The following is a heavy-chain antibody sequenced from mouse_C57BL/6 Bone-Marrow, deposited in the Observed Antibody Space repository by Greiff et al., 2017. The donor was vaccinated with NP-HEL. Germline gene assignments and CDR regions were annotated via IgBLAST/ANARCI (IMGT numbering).Heavy chain of an antibody. Sequence: EVKLVESGGGLVKPGGSLKLSCAASGFTFSSYAMSWVRQTPEKRLEWVATISDGGSYTYYPDNVKGRFTISRDNAKNNLYLQMSNLKSEDTAMYYCARGGGSSGCFAYWGQGTRVTVSA. CDR3: ARGGGSSGCFAY. J-gene: IGHJ3*01. V-gene: IGHV5-4*03. CDR1: GFTFSSYA. CDR2: ISDGGSYT. D-gene: IGHD3-2*02.